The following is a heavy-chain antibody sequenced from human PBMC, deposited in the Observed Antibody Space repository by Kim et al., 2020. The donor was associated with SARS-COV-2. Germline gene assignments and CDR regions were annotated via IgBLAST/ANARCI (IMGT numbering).Heavy chain of an antibody. J-gene: IGHJ4*02. Sequence: SETLSLTCAVYGGSFSGYYWSWIRQPPGKGLEWIGEINHSGSTNYNPSLKSRVTISVDTSKNQFSLKLSSVTAADTAVYYCARDSRGDTAIDYWGQGTLVSVSS. D-gene: IGHD5-18*01. V-gene: IGHV4-34*01. CDR3: ARDSRGDTAIDY. CDR2: INHSGST. CDR1: GGSFSGYY.